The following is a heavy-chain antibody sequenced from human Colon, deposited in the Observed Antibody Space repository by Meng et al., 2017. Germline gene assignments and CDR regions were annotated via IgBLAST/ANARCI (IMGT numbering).Heavy chain of an antibody. CDR2: TYYRSKWYN. Sequence: QVQLQQSGPGLVKPSQTLSLTCVISGYSVSSNTAAWNWIRQSPSRGLEWLGRTYYRSKWYNEYAVSVKSRMTFNADTSKNQVSLQVNSVTPEDTAVYYCARDHGYSYGLPLDYWGQGILVTVSS. J-gene: IGHJ4*02. D-gene: IGHD5-18*01. CDR1: GYSVSSNTAA. CDR3: ARDHGYSYGLPLDY. V-gene: IGHV6-1*01.